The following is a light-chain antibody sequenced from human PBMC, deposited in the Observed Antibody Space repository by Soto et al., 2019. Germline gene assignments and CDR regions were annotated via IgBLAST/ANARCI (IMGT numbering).Light chain of an antibody. CDR2: GAS. Sequence: EIVMTQSPATLSVSPGERATLSCRASQSISSNLAWYQQKPGQAPRLLIYGASTRATGIPARFSGSGSGTEFTLTISSLQSEDFEVYYCQQYNNWPRTFGPGTKVEIK. CDR1: QSISSN. CDR3: QQYNNWPRT. J-gene: IGKJ1*01. V-gene: IGKV3-15*01.